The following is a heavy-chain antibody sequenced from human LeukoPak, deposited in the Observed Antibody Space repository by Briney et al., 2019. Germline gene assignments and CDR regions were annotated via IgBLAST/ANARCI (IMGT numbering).Heavy chain of an antibody. CDR3: ARSLYYDSGSYPDY. D-gene: IGHD3-10*01. J-gene: IGHJ4*02. CDR2: ISNDGRVK. Sequence: PGRSLRLSCAASGFTFSSHGMHWVRQAPGKGLEWVAAISNDGRVKKYADSVKGRFTISRDDSKRTLYLEMNSLRAEDTAVYFCARSLYYDSGSYPDYWGQGTLASVSS. CDR1: GFTFSSHG. V-gene: IGHV3-30*03.